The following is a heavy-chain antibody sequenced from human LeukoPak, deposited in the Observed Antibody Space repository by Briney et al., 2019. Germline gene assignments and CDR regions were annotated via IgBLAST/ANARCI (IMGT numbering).Heavy chain of an antibody. CDR1: GDPVSSYY. D-gene: IGHD4-23*01. V-gene: IGHV4-59*02. Sequence: PAETLSLICTVSGDPVSSYYGSGMRQPPRKAREGIAYMSCRGSTNYNPSLKSRVTISVDTSKSQLVLKMNTMTTADTAVYYCGRNGGNHVFDYWVQGALVRVS. CDR3: GRNGGNHVFDY. CDR2: MSCRGST. J-gene: IGHJ4*01.